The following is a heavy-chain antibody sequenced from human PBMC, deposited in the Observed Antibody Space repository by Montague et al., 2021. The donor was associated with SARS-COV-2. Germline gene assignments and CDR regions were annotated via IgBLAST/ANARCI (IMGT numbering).Heavy chain of an antibody. Sequence: SETLSLTCTVSGGSISSYYWSWIRQPPGKGLEWIGYINYSGSTNYNPSLKSRVTISVDTSKNQFSLRLSSVTAADTAVYYCARDLPPSRPRTPVWGKGTLVTVSS. CDR1: GGSISSYY. V-gene: IGHV4-59*01. D-gene: IGHD2-15*01. J-gene: IGHJ4*02. CDR2: INYSGST. CDR3: ARDLPPSRPRTPV.